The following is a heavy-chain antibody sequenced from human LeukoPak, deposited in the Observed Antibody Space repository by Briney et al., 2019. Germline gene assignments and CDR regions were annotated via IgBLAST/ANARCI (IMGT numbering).Heavy chain of an antibody. D-gene: IGHD6-19*01. CDR1: GGSISSSSYY. J-gene: IGHJ5*02. CDR2: IYYSGST. Sequence: PSETLSLTCTVSGGSISSSSYYWGWIRQPPGKGLEWIGSIYYSGSTYYNPSLKSRVTISVDTSKNQFSLKLSSVTAADTAVYYCARDFGVGRWQWLVGDNWFDPWGQGTLVTVSS. CDR3: ARDFGVGRWQWLVGDNWFDP. V-gene: IGHV4-39*07.